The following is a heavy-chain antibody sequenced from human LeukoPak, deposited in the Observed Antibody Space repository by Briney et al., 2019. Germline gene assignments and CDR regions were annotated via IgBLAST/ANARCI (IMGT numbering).Heavy chain of an antibody. D-gene: IGHD3-3*01. Sequence: GGSLRLSCAASGFTFSSYAMSWVRQAPGKGLEWVSAISGSGGSTYYADSVKGRFTISSDNSKNTLYLQMNSLRAEDTAVYYCANGRYYDFWSGYTEYFQHWGQGTLVTVS. J-gene: IGHJ1*01. CDR1: GFTFSSYA. CDR2: ISGSGGST. V-gene: IGHV3-23*01. CDR3: ANGRYYDFWSGYTEYFQH.